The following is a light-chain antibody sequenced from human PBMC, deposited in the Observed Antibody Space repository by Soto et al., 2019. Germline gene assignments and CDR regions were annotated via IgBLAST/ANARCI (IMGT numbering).Light chain of an antibody. J-gene: IGKJ1*01. CDR2: RVS. Sequence: DVVMTQSPLSLRVALGQPASISCRSSQSLAYSDGNSNLNWFLQSTGQSPRSLIYRVSNRDSGVPDRFSGSGSGTDFTLKISRVEAEDVGVYYCMQGTHWPPTFGQGTKVEIK. CDR3: MQGTHWPPT. CDR1: QSLAYSDGNSN. V-gene: IGKV2-30*01.